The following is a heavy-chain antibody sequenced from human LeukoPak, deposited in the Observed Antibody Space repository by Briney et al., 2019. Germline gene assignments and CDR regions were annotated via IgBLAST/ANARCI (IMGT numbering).Heavy chain of an antibody. V-gene: IGHV1-2*02. CDR1: GCTFTGYY. D-gene: IGHD5-18*01. Sequence: ASVKVSCKASGCTFTGYYMHWVRQAPGQGLEWMGWINPNSGGTNYAQKFQGRVTMTRDTSISTAYMELSRLRSDDTAVYYCARNTAMVPYYYYYMDVWGKGTTVTISS. CDR3: ARNTAMVPYYYYYMDV. CDR2: INPNSGGT. J-gene: IGHJ6*03.